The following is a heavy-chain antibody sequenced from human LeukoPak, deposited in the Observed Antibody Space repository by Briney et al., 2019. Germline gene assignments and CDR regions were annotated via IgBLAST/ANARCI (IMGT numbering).Heavy chain of an antibody. D-gene: IGHD2/OR15-2a*01. CDR1: GGSFSGYY. J-gene: IGHJ4*02. CDR3: AGHHPRNTVDF. CDR2: INHSGST. Sequence: SETLSLTCAVYGGSFSGYYWSWIRQPPGKGLEWIGEINHSGSTNYNPSLKSRVTISLDTSKNQFSLKLSSVTAADTAVYYCAGHHPRNTVDFWGQGTLVTVSS. V-gene: IGHV4-34*01.